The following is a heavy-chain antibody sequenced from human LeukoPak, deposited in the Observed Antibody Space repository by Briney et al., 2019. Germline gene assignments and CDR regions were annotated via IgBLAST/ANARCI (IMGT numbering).Heavy chain of an antibody. CDR3: ARHDSFIPY. CDR1: GFTFNCYA. D-gene: IGHD5-18*01. CDR2: ISDNEGRT. Sequence: GGSLRLSCAASGFTFNCYAMSWVRQAPGKGLEWVSGISDNEGRTYYTDSVKGRFTISRDNSKNTVYLQMNNLRANDTAVYFCARHDSFIPYWGQGTLVTVSS. V-gene: IGHV3-23*01. J-gene: IGHJ4*02.